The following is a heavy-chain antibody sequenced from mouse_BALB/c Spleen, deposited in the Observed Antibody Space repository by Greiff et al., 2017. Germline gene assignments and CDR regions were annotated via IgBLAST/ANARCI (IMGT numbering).Heavy chain of an antibody. V-gene: IGHV1S137*01. CDR1: GYTINDYA. Sequence: QVQLQQSGAELVRPGVSVKISCKGSGYTINDYAMHWVKQSHAKSLEWIGVISTYYGDAGYNQKFKGKATMTVDKSSSTAYMELARLTSEDSAISYCARGGITTATSDYWGQGTTLTVSS. J-gene: IGHJ2*01. CDR3: ARGGITTATSDY. CDR2: ISTYYGDA. D-gene: IGHD1-2*01.